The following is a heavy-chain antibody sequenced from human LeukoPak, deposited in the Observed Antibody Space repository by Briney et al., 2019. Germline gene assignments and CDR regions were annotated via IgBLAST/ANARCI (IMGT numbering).Heavy chain of an antibody. D-gene: IGHD3-22*01. CDR1: GFTFSSYW. CDR2: INSDGSST. J-gene: IGHJ4*02. CDR3: ARGPHERSGYPDD. V-gene: IGHV3-74*01. Sequence: HPGGSLRLSCAASGFTFSSYWMHWVRQAPGKGLVWVSRINSDGSSTSYADSVQGRFTISRDNSKNTLYLQMNSLRAEDTAVYYCARGPHERSGYPDDWGQGSLVTVSS.